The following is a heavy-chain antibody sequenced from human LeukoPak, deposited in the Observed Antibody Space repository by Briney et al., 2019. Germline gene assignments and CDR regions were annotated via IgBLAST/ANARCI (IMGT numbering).Heavy chain of an antibody. V-gene: IGHV1-58*01. D-gene: IGHD4-17*01. CDR2: IIVGSGAT. J-gene: IGHJ3*01. CDR3: AAELYGVYTDCCTFHL. CDR1: GFTFSTSA. Sequence: ASVKVSCKTSGFTFSTSAVQWVRQARGQRLEWIGWIIVGSGATNYAQSLQGRFTITRDMSTNTAYMELSSPGSEDSAVYYCAAELYGVYTDCCTFHLWGQGTMVTVSS.